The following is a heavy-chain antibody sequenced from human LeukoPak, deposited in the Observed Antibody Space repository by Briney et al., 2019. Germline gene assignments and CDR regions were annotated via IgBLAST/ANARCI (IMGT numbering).Heavy chain of an antibody. Sequence: HPGGSLRLSCVASGFTFNTHWVSWVRQPPGKGLEWVANIKDDGSKTDYVDSMKGRFTISRDNTKDSVVLQMNSLRAEDTAVYYCAPQTMILVLGGQGTLVTVSS. V-gene: IGHV3-7*01. CDR3: APQTMILVL. CDR2: IKDDGSKT. CDR1: GFTFNTHW. D-gene: IGHD3-22*01. J-gene: IGHJ4*02.